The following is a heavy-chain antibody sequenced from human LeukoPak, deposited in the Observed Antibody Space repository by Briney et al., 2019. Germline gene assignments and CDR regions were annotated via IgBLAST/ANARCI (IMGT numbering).Heavy chain of an antibody. Sequence: GGSLRLSCAASGFTFSSYGMHWVRQAPGKGLEWVAVISYDGSNKYYADSVKGRFTISRDNSKNTLYLQMNSLRAEDTAVHYCAKTPLDYYYGMDVWGKGTTVTVSS. CDR2: ISYDGSNK. CDR3: AKTPLDYYYGMDV. CDR1: GFTFSSYG. J-gene: IGHJ6*04. V-gene: IGHV3-30*18.